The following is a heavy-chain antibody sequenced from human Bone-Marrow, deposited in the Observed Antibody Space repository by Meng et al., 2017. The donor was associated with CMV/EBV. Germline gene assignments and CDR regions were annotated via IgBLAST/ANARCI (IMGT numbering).Heavy chain of an antibody. D-gene: IGHD3-10*02. CDR3: ARGTMRTLYYVEY. Sequence: ASVNVSCKPSGYTFTGYYMHWVRQAPGQGLEWMGWINPNSGGTNYAQKFQGRVTMTRDTSISTAYMEPSRLRSDDTAVYYCARGTMRTLYYVEYWGQGKLVNVPS. J-gene: IGHJ4*02. CDR2: INPNSGGT. CDR1: GYTFTGYY. V-gene: IGHV1-2*02.